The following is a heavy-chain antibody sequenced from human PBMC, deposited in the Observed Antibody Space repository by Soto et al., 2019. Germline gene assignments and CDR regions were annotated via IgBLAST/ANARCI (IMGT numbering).Heavy chain of an antibody. V-gene: IGHV1-18*01. J-gene: IGHJ4*02. D-gene: IGHD6-25*01. Sequence: QVQLVQSGAEVKKPGASVKLSCKASGYTFSNYGINWVRQAPGQGLEWRGWINGYNGNTNYAQKGQGRVTMTTDTSTSTAYMELRSLRSDDTAVYYCARSHAASSNFDYWGQGTLVTVSS. CDR3: ARSHAASSNFDY. CDR1: GYTFSNYG. CDR2: INGYNGNT.